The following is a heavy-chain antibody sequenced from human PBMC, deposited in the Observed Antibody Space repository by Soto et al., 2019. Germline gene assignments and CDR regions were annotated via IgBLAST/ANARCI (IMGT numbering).Heavy chain of an antibody. CDR3: AKDSPPTPKEYYYYGMDV. D-gene: IGHD4-17*01. V-gene: IGHV3-23*01. CDR1: GFTFSSYA. J-gene: IGHJ6*02. CDR2: ISGSGGST. Sequence: GGSLRLSCAASGFTFSSYAMSWVRQAPGKGLEWVSAISGSGGSTYYADSVKGRFTISRDNSKNTLYLQMNSLRAEDTAVYYCAKDSPPTPKEYYYYGMDVWGQGTTVTVSS.